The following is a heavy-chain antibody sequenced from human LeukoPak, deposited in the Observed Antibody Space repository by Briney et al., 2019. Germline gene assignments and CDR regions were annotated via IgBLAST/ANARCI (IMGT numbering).Heavy chain of an antibody. CDR3: ARGLVGSYALAY. V-gene: IGHV4-34*01. CDR2: INHSGST. CDR1: GGSISSYY. J-gene: IGHJ4*02. Sequence: SETLSLTCTVSGGSISSYYWSWIRQPPGKGLEWIGEINHSGSTNYNPSLKSRVTISVDTSKNQFSLKLSSVTAADTAVYYCARGLVGSYALAYWGEGTLVTVSS. D-gene: IGHD2-2*01.